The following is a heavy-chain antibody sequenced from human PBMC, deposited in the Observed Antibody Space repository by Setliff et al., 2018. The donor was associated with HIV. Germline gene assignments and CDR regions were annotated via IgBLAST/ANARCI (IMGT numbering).Heavy chain of an antibody. V-gene: IGHV3-7*04. CDR2: MKEDGSEM. CDR3: ARVLPFLELDY. J-gene: IGHJ4*02. CDR1: GFTFSNYW. Sequence: GGSLSLSCAASGFTFSNYWMSWVRQAPGKGLEWVANMKEDGSEMHYVDSVKVRFTISRDNAKNSLYLQMNSLRAEHTAIYYCARVLPFLELDYWGQGTLVTVSS.